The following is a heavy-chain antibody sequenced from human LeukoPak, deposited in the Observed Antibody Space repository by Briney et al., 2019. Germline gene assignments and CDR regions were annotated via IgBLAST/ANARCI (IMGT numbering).Heavy chain of an antibody. Sequence: GGSLRLSCAASGFTFSSYGMHWVRQAPGKGLEWVAVISYDGSNKYYADSVKGRFTISRDNSKNTLYLQMNSLRAEDTAVYYCAKDKGDGHNYRDYWGQGTLVTVSS. CDR1: GFTFSSYG. CDR2: ISYDGSNK. J-gene: IGHJ4*02. D-gene: IGHD5-24*01. V-gene: IGHV3-30*18. CDR3: AKDKGDGHNYRDY.